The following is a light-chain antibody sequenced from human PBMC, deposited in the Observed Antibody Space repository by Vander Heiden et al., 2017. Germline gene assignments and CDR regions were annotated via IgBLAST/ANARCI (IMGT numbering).Light chain of an antibody. CDR1: QSISSW. CDR3: QQYNSYPT. J-gene: IGKJ1*01. CDR2: DAS. Sequence: DIQMTQSPSTLSASVGDRVTITCRASQSISSWLAWYQQKPWKAPKLMNYDASSLERGVQSRFSGSGSGTEFTLTISSLHADEFAYYYCQQYNSYPTFGQGTKVEIK. V-gene: IGKV1-5*01.